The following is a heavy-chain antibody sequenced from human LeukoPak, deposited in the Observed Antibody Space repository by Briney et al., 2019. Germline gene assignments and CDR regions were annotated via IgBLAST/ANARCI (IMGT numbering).Heavy chain of an antibody. V-gene: IGHV1-69*01. Sequence: SVKVSCTASGGTFSSYAISWVRQAPGQGLEWMGGIITIFGTANYAQKFQGRVTITADESTSTAYMELSSLRSEDTAVYYCASGPGTPKGIDYWGQGTLVTVSS. J-gene: IGHJ4*02. CDR1: GGTFSSYA. D-gene: IGHD1-26*01. CDR3: ASGPGTPKGIDY. CDR2: IITIFGTA.